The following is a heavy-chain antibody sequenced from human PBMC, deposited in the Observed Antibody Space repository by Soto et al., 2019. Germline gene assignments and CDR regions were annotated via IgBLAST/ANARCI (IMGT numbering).Heavy chain of an antibody. D-gene: IGHD3-16*01. J-gene: IGHJ4*02. CDR1: GGSINSGGYS. CDR3: ARSLHYDLDN. V-gene: IGHV4-30-2*01. Sequence: QLQLEESGSGLVRPSQTLSLTCTVSGGSINSGGYSWSWVRQAPGKGLEWLGYIYHTGSTLYKSSLRGRLTMSLDNSKNQCSLKLRSVTAADTAVYYCARSLHYDLDNWGQGTLVTVSS. CDR2: IYHTGST.